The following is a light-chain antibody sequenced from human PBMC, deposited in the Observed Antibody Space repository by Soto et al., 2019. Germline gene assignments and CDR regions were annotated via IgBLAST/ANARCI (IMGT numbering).Light chain of an antibody. Sequence: EIVMTQSPATLSVSPGERATLSCRASQNFSTNLAWYQQKPGQAPRLLIYGASTRATGIPARFSGSGSGTDFSLTISSLQSEDFAVYYCQQYNDGPQTFGQGTKVDIK. J-gene: IGKJ1*01. CDR1: QNFSTN. CDR3: QQYNDGPQT. CDR2: GAS. V-gene: IGKV3-15*01.